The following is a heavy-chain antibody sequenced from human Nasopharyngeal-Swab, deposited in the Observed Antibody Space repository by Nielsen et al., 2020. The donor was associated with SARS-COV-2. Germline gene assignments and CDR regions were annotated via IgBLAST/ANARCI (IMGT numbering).Heavy chain of an antibody. CDR2: IAHDVSNE. CDR1: GFTFSSFG. Sequence: GGSLRLSCAASGFTFSSFGMHWVRQAPGKGLEWVAFIAHDVSNEYYGDSVKGRFSISRDSSKNTLYLQMDSLRGEDTAVYYCARDAPAHYGAFYWGRGTPVTVSS. CDR3: ARDAPAHYGAFY. V-gene: IGHV3-30*03. J-gene: IGHJ4*02. D-gene: IGHD4-17*01.